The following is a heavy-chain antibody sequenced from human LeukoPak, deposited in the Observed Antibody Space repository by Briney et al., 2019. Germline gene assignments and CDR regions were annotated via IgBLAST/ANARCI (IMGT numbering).Heavy chain of an antibody. J-gene: IGHJ5*02. Sequence: SETLSLTCTVSGYSISSSFYWGWIRQPPGKGLEWIGSIHHSGSTYYNPSLKSRVTISVDTSKNQLSLKLSSVTAADTAVYYCARDGQYCGGDCYSIPTLRGWFDPWGQGTLVTVSS. D-gene: IGHD2-21*02. CDR1: GYSISSSFY. CDR3: ARDGQYCGGDCYSIPTLRGWFDP. V-gene: IGHV4-38-2*02. CDR2: IHHSGST.